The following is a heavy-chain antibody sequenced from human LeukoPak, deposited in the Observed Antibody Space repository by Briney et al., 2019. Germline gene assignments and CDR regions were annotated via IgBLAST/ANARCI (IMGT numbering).Heavy chain of an antibody. CDR2: ISSSSSTI. V-gene: IGHV3-48*04. CDR3: ARGWRRTGFDP. D-gene: IGHD3/OR15-3a*01. J-gene: IGHJ5*02. CDR1: GFTFSSYS. Sequence: PGGSLRLSCAASGFTFSSYSMNWVRQAPGKGLEWVSYISSSSSTIYYADSVKGRFTISRDNAKNSLYLQMNSLRAEDTAVYYCARGWRRTGFDPWGQGTLVTVSS.